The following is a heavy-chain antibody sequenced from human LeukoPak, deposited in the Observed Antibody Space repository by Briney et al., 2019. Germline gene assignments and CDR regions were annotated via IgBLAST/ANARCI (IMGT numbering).Heavy chain of an antibody. CDR2: FDPEDGET. Sequence: GASVKVSCKVSGYTLTELSMHWVRQAPGKGLEWMGGFDPEDGETIYAQKFQGRVTMTEDTSTDTAYMELSSLRSEDTAVYYCAREVHCSGGSCYSYWFDPWGQGTLVTVSS. CDR3: AREVHCSGGSCYSYWFDP. J-gene: IGHJ5*02. CDR1: GYTLTELS. V-gene: IGHV1-24*01. D-gene: IGHD2-15*01.